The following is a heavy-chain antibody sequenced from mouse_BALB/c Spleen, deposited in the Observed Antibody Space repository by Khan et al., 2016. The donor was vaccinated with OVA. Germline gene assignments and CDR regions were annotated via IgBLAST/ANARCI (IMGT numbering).Heavy chain of an antibody. CDR2: INPYTGEP. V-gene: IGHV9-3-1*01. D-gene: IGHD2-14*01. J-gene: IGHJ4*01. Sequence: LVESGPELKKPGETVKISCKASGYTFTKNGMNWVKQAPGKGLKWMGWINPYTGEPIYADDFKGRFAFSLEPSASTAYLQINNLKNEDTATYFCARVGYNGTMDSWGQGTSVTVSS. CDR3: ARVGYNGTMDS. CDR1: GYTFTKNG.